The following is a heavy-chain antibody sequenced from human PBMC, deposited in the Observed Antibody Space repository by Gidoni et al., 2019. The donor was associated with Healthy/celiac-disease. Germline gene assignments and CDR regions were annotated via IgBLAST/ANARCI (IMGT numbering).Heavy chain of an antibody. V-gene: IGHV3-21*01. D-gene: IGHD3-22*01. Sequence: EVQLVESGGGLVKPGGSLRLSCAASGFPFRSYSMNWVSQAPGKGLEWVSSFSSSGSTIYYAYSVKGRFTISRNNAKNSLYLQMNSLRAEDTAVYYCARARDSSGYYYPRIQDYYYYGMDVWGQGTTVTVSS. CDR2: FSSSGSTI. CDR1: GFPFRSYS. J-gene: IGHJ6*02. CDR3: ARARDSSGYYYPRIQDYYYYGMDV.